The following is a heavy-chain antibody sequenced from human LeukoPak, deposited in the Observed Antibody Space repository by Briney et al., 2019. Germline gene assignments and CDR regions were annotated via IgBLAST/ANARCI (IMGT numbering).Heavy chain of an antibody. Sequence: ASVKVSCKASGYTFTGYYMHWVRQAPGQGLEGMGWINPNSGGTNYAQKFQGRVTMTRDTSISTAYMELSRLRSDDTAVYYCARDYDILTGYYAYYYMDVWGKGTTVTISS. CDR3: ARDYDILTGYYAYYYMDV. V-gene: IGHV1-2*02. CDR1: GYTFTGYY. CDR2: INPNSGGT. D-gene: IGHD3-9*01. J-gene: IGHJ6*03.